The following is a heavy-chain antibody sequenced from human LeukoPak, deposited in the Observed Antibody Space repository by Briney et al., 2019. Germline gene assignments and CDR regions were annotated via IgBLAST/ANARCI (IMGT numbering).Heavy chain of an antibody. CDR3: TTDPIVVVPAAANWFDP. V-gene: IGHV3-15*01. J-gene: IGHJ5*02. CDR2: IKSKTDGGTT. D-gene: IGHD2-2*01. Sequence: PRGSLRLSCAASGFTFSNAWMSWVRQAPGKGLEWVGRIKSKTDGGTTDYAAPVKGRFTISRDDSKNTLYLQMNSLKTEDTAVYYCTTDPIVVVPAAANWFDPWGQGTLVTVSS. CDR1: GFTFSNAW.